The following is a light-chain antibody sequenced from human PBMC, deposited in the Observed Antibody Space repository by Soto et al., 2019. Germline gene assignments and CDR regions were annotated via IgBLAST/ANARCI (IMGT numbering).Light chain of an antibody. V-gene: IGKV3-11*01. Sequence: EIVLTQSPATLSLSPGERATLSCRASENLYTYLAWYQQKPGQAPRLLIYDTSKRATDIPDRFSGSGSGTDYTLTISSLEPEDVAVYYCQEHGIWPRRTFGPGTRVDI. CDR2: DTS. CDR1: ENLYTY. J-gene: IGKJ3*01. CDR3: QEHGIWPRRT.